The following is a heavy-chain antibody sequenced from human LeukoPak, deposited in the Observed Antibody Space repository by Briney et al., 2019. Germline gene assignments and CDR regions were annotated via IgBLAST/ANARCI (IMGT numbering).Heavy chain of an antibody. CDR1: GXTVSSNY. J-gene: IGHJ4*02. V-gene: IGHV3-53*04. D-gene: IGHD5-18*01. Sequence: GGSLRLSCAASGXTVSSNYMSWVRQAPGKGLESVSVIYSGGSTYYADSVKGRFTISRHNSKNTLYLQMNSLRAEDTSVYYCASGTAMVTGFDYWGQGTLVTVSS. CDR3: ASGTAMVTGFDY. CDR2: IYSGGST.